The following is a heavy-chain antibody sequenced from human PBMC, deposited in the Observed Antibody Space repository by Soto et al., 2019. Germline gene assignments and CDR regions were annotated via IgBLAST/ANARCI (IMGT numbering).Heavy chain of an antibody. CDR3: ARAYYGDYVKFDY. CDR1: GGSFSGYY. Sequence: SETLSLTCAVYGGSFSGYYWSWIRQPPGKGLEWIGEINHSGSTNYNPSLKSRVTISVDTSKNQFSLKLSSVTAADTAVYYCARAYYGDYVKFDYWGQGTLVTVSS. J-gene: IGHJ4*02. V-gene: IGHV4-34*01. CDR2: INHSGST. D-gene: IGHD4-17*01.